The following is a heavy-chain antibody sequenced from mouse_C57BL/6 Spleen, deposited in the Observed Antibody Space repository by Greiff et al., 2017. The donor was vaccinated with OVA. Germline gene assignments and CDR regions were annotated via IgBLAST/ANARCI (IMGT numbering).Heavy chain of an antibody. Sequence: QVQLQQSGAELVKPGASVKISCKASGYAFSSYWMNWVKQRPGKGLEWIGQIYPGDGDTNYNGKFKGKATLTADKSSSTAYMQLSSLTSEDSAVYFCARSAAYYSNYNAMDYWGQGTSVTVSS. CDR1: GYAFSSYW. V-gene: IGHV1-80*01. CDR3: ARSAAYYSNYNAMDY. J-gene: IGHJ4*01. CDR2: IYPGDGDT. D-gene: IGHD2-5*01.